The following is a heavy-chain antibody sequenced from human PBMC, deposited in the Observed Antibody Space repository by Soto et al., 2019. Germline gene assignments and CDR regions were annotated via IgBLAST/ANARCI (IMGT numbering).Heavy chain of an antibody. J-gene: IGHJ5*02. Sequence: EVQLLESGGGLVQPGGSLTLSCVASGFTFSTYAMCWVRQAPGKGLEWVSAITNGGSTYYADSVKGRFTISRDNSDNTLFLQMHSLRAEDTAVYYCARVQWFIVPFDPWGQGTLVTVS. CDR3: ARVQWFIVPFDP. CDR1: GFTFSTYA. D-gene: IGHD2-8*01. CDR2: ITNGGST. V-gene: IGHV3-23*01.